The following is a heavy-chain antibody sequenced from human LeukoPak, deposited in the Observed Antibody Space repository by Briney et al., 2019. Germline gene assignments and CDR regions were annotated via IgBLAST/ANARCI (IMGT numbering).Heavy chain of an antibody. V-gene: IGHV4-59*12. J-gene: IGHJ5*02. Sequence: SETLSLTCTVSGGSISSYYWSWIRQPPGKGLEWIGYIYYSGSTNYNPSLKSRVTISVDTSKNQFSLKLSSVTAADTAVYYCARDHIAVAGTSRWFDPWGQGTLVTVSS. D-gene: IGHD6-19*01. CDR2: IYYSGST. CDR3: ARDHIAVAGTSRWFDP. CDR1: GGSISSYY.